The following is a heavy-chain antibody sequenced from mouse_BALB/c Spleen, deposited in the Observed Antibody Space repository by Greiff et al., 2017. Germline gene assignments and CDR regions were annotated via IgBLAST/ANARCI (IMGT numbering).Heavy chain of an antibody. CDR3: ARSLAYYRYGYFDY. CDR2: IDPYNGGT. V-gene: IGHV1S135*01. D-gene: IGHD2-14*01. Sequence: EVQLVESGPELVKPGASVQVSCKASGYLFTDYNMYWVKQSHGKCLEWIGYIDPYNGGTSYNQKFKGKATFTVDKSSSTAFMHLNSLTSEDSAVYYCARSLAYYRYGYFDYWGQGTTLTVSS. CDR1: GYLFTDYN. J-gene: IGHJ2*01.